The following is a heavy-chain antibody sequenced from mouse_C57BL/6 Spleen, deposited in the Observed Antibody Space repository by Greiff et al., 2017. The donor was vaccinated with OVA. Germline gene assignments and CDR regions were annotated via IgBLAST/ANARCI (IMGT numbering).Heavy chain of an antibody. CDR3: ARSGNYDFFFDY. CDR1: GYAFPNYL. Sequence: QVQLQQSGAELVRPGTSVKVSCKASGYAFPNYLLEWVKQRPGQGLEWIGVINPGSGGTNYNEKFKGKATLTADKSSSTAYMQLSSLTSEDSAVYFCARSGNYDFFFDYWGQGTTLTVSS. D-gene: IGHD2-4*01. J-gene: IGHJ2*01. CDR2: INPGSGGT. V-gene: IGHV1-54*01.